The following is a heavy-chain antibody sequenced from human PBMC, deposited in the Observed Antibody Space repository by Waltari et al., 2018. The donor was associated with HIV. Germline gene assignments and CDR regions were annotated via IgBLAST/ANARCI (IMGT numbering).Heavy chain of an antibody. Sequence: EVQLLESGGGLVQPGGSLRLSCVGSGFTFRNYGMTWVRQAPGKGVEWVAGLSGSGGSTHYADSVKGRFTISRDNSNNTSYLQMNSLRAEDTAVYYCAIQYNPLNNYYYGMDVWGQGTTVTVSS. J-gene: IGHJ6*02. D-gene: IGHD1-1*01. CDR1: GFTFRNYG. CDR3: AIQYNPLNNYYYGMDV. V-gene: IGHV3-23*01. CDR2: LSGSGGST.